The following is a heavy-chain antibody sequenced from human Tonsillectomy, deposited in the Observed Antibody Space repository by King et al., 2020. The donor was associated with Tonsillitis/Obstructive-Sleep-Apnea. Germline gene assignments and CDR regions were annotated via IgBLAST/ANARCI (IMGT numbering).Heavy chain of an antibody. CDR3: AKELRDMYYDFWGACPTSVMAV. CDR1: GFTFSSYA. D-gene: IGHD3-3*01. V-gene: IGHV3-23*04. CDR2: ISGSGDRT. Sequence: VQLVESGGGLAQPGGSLRLSCAASGFTFSSYAMSWVRQAPGKGLEWVSIISGSGDRTYYADSVKGRFTISRDNSKNTLYLQMNSLRAEDTAIYYCAKELRDMYYDFWGACPTSVMAVGGKGTTVTVSS. J-gene: IGHJ6*04.